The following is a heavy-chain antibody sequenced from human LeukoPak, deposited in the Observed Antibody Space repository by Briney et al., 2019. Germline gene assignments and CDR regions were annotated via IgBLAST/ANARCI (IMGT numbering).Heavy chain of an antibody. V-gene: IGHV1-46*01. CDR1: GYTFTSYF. J-gene: IGHJ4*02. CDR3: ARGGSIYILEGTRGVVY. D-gene: IGHD1-26*01. CDR2: INHSDGST. Sequence: GASVKVSCKASGYTFTSYFMHWVQQAPGKGLEWMGMINHSDGSTNYAQKFQGRVTMTRDTSTSTVYMYLSGLRSDDTAVYYCARGGSIYILEGTRGVVYWGQGTLVTVSS.